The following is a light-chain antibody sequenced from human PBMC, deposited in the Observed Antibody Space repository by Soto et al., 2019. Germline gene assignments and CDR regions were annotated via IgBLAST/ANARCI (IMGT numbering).Light chain of an antibody. CDR2: SAS. CDR1: QPINNY. Sequence: DIQLTQSPSFLSASVGDRVTITCRASQPINNYLAWYQQRPGKAPQLLIYSASTLQSGVPSRFSGSGSVSGTEFSLTITALQPDDFATYYCQQSYSTPHTFGQGTKLEIK. V-gene: IGKV1-9*01. CDR3: QQSYSTPHT. J-gene: IGKJ2*01.